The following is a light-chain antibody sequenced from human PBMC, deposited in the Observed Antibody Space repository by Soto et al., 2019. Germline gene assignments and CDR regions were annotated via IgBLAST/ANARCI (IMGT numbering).Light chain of an antibody. CDR3: ASYAVGINVV. CDR1: SSDVGYYNY. J-gene: IGLJ2*01. V-gene: IGLV2-8*01. Sequence: QSALTQPPSASGSPGQSVTISCTGTSSDVGYYNYVSWYQQHPGKAPKLIIYEVNKRPSGVPDRFSGSKSGNTASLTVSGLQAEDEAEYYCASYAVGINVVFGGGTQLTV. CDR2: EVN.